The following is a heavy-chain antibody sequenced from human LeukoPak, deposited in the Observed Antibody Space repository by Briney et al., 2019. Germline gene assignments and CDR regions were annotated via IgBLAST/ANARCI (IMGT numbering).Heavy chain of an antibody. CDR3: ARDFSRPTYYDFWSGYSHYFDY. CDR1: GGSISSSSYY. V-gene: IGHV4-39*02. J-gene: IGHJ4*02. CDR2: IYYSGST. Sequence: PSETLSLTCTVSGGSISSSSYYWGWIRQPPGKGLEWIGSIYYSGSTYYNPSLKSRVTISVDTSKNQFSLKLSSVTAADTAVYYCARDFSRPTYYDFWSGYSHYFDYWGQGTLVTVSS. D-gene: IGHD3-3*01.